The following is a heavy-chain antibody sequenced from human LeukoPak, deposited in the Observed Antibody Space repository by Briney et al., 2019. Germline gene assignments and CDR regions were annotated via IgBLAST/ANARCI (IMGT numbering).Heavy chain of an antibody. CDR3: ARGILTAVAATRRNWFDP. J-gene: IGHJ5*02. CDR2: INHSGST. V-gene: IGHV4-34*01. CDR1: GFTFSSYA. Sequence: GSLRLSCAASGFTFSSYAMSWVRQAPGKGLEWIGEINHSGSTNYNPSLKSRVTISVDTSKNQFSLKLSSVTAADTAVYYCARGILTAVAATRRNWFDPWGQGTLVTVSS. D-gene: IGHD6-19*01.